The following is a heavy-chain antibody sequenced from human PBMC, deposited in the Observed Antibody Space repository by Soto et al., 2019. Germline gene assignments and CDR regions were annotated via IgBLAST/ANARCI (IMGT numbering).Heavy chain of an antibody. V-gene: IGHV3-21*01. CDR3: ARGNGHFDWLFPDARCAFDI. Sequence: GGSLRLSCAASGFTFSSYSMNWVRQAPGKGLEWVSSISSSSSYIYYADSVKGRFTISRDNAKNSLYLQMNSLRAEDTAVYYCARGNGHFDWLFPDARCAFDIWGQGTMVTVSS. CDR2: ISSSSSYI. D-gene: IGHD3-9*01. J-gene: IGHJ3*02. CDR1: GFTFSSYS.